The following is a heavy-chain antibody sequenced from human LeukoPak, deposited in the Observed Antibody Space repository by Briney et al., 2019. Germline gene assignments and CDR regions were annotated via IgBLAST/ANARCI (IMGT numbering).Heavy chain of an antibody. CDR1: GFTFSSSA. CDR3: TKDLPYSGHEGS. Sequence: PGGSLRLSCAASGFTFSSSAMSWVRQAPGKGLEWVSSLSGSSTSTYTAASVKGRFTISRDNSKNTLYLQMNSLRAEDAAIYFCTKDLPYSGHEGSWGQGTLVTVSS. D-gene: IGHD5-12*01. J-gene: IGHJ5*02. V-gene: IGHV3-23*01. CDR2: LSGSSTST.